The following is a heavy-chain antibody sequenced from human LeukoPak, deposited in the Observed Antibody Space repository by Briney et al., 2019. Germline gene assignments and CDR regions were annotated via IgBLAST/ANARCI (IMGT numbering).Heavy chain of an antibody. Sequence: GGSLRLSCVASGFASGFTFSDYAVSWVRQAPGKGLEWVANIKQDGSEKYYVVSVKGRFTISRDNAKNSLYLQMNSLRAEDTAVYYCARESRLWFGEPYYFDYWGQGTLVTVSS. CDR3: ARESRLWFGEPYYFDY. V-gene: IGHV3-7*01. D-gene: IGHD3-10*01. J-gene: IGHJ4*02. CDR2: IKQDGSEK. CDR1: GFTFSDYA.